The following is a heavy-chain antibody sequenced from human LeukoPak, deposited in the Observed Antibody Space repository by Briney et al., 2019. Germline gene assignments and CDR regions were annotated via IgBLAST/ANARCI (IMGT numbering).Heavy chain of an antibody. J-gene: IGHJ6*02. V-gene: IGHV4-4*07. Sequence: SETLSLTCTVSGGSISSYYWSWIRRPAGKGLEWIGRIYTSGSTNYNPSLKSRVTMSVDTSRKQFSLKLSSVTAADTAVYYCARYPRANGSGSYGMDVWGQGTTVTVSS. D-gene: IGHD3-10*01. CDR2: IYTSGST. CDR3: ARYPRANGSGSYGMDV. CDR1: GGSISSYY.